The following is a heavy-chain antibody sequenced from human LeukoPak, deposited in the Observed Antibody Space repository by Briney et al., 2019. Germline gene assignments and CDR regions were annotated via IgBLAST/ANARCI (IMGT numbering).Heavy chain of an antibody. V-gene: IGHV4-39*07. J-gene: IGHJ4*02. D-gene: IGHD6-13*01. CDR3: ANQNTVGWKQQLATFDY. Sequence: SETLSLTCTVSGDSISSSSYYWGWIRQPPGKGLEWIGSIYYSGSTYYNPSLKSRVTISVDTSKNQFSLKLSSVTAADTAVYYCANQNTVGWKQQLATFDYWGQGTLVTVSS. CDR1: GDSISSSSYY. CDR2: IYYSGST.